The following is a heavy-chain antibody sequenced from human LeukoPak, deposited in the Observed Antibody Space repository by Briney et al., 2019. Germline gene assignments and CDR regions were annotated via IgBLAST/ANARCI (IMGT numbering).Heavy chain of an antibody. V-gene: IGHV3-23*01. Sequence: GGSLRLSCAASGFTFSSYAMSWARQAPGKGLEWVSAISGSGGSTYYADSVKGRFTISRDNSKNTLYLQMNSLRAEDTAVYYCAKDGGYCSSTSCYWAFDIWGQGTMVTVSS. CDR2: ISGSGGST. J-gene: IGHJ3*02. CDR3: AKDGGYCSSTSCYWAFDI. CDR1: GFTFSSYA. D-gene: IGHD2-2*01.